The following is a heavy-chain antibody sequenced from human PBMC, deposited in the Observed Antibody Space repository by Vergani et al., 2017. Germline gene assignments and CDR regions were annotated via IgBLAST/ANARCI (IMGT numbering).Heavy chain of an antibody. Sequence: VQLVQSGAEVKKPGATVKISCKVSGYTFTDYYIHWVQQAPGKGLEWMGLVDPEYGETIYTEKFQGRVTITADTSTDTAYMELSSLRSEDTAVYYCARRSGVMTKDAFDIWGQGTMVTVSS. CDR2: VDPEYGET. D-gene: IGHD3-16*01. J-gene: IGHJ3*02. V-gene: IGHV1-69-2*01. CDR1: GYTFTDYY. CDR3: ARRSGVMTKDAFDI.